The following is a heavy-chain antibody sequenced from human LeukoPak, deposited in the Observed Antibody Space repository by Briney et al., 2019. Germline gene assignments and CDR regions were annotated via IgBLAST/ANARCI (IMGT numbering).Heavy chain of an antibody. J-gene: IGHJ6*04. CDR3: ASIPDFWSGHYGMIV. CDR1: GFTFSSYE. D-gene: IGHD3-3*01. V-gene: IGHV3-48*03. CDR2: ISSSGSTI. Sequence: PGGSLRLSCAASGFTFSSYEMNWVRQAPGKGLEWVSYISSSGSTIYYADSVKGRFTISRDNAKNSLYLQMNSLRAEDTAVYYCASIPDFWSGHYGMIVWGKGTTVTVSS.